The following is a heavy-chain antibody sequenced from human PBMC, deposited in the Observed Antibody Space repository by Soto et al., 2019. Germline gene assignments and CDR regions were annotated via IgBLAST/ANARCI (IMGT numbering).Heavy chain of an antibody. CDR1: GFTFDDYA. Sequence: PGGSLRLSCAASGFTFDDYAMHWVRQAPGKGLEWVSGISWNSGSIGYADSVKGRFTISRDNAKNSLYLQMNSLRAEDTALYYCAKDIRDFWRYGMDVWGQGTTVTVSS. V-gene: IGHV3-9*01. CDR3: AKDIRDFWRYGMDV. J-gene: IGHJ6*02. D-gene: IGHD3-3*01. CDR2: ISWNSGSI.